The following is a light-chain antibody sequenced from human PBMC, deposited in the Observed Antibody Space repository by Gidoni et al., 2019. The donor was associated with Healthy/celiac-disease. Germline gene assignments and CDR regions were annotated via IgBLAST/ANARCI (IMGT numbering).Light chain of an antibody. CDR2: GAS. CDR3: QQYGSSPLT. CDR1: QSVSSSY. Sequence: DIVLTQSPGTLSLSPGERVTLSCRASQSVSSSYLAWYQQKPGQAPRLLIYGASSRATGIPDRFSGSGSGTDFTLNISRLEPEDFAVYYCQQYGSSPLTFGPGTKVEIK. J-gene: IGKJ3*01. V-gene: IGKV3-20*01.